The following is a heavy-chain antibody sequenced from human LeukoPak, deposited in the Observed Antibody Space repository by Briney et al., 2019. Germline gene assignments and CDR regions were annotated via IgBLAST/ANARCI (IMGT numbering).Heavy chain of an antibody. J-gene: IGHJ3*02. CDR2: TYYRSKWYN. CDR3: AREAIAVAPHDAFDI. V-gene: IGHV6-1*01. Sequence: SQTLSLTCAISGDSVSSDTTAWNWIRQSPSRGLEWLGRTYYRSKWYNDYAVSVKSRITINPDTSKNQFSLQLNSVTPEDTAVYYCAREAIAVAPHDAFDIWGQGTMVTVSS. CDR1: GDSVSSDTTA. D-gene: IGHD6-19*01.